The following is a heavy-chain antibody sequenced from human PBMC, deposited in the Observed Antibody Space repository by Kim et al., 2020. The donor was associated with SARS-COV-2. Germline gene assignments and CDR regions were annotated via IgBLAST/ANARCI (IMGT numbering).Heavy chain of an antibody. J-gene: IGHJ3*02. V-gene: IGHV4-61*01. Sequence: SETLSLTCTVSGGSVSSGSYYWSWIRQPPGKGLEWIGYIYYSGSTNYNPSLKSRVTISVDTSKNQFSLKLSSVTAADTAVYYCARVSGQWLAQGAFDIWGQGTMVTVSS. CDR3: ARVSGQWLAQGAFDI. CDR2: IYYSGST. D-gene: IGHD6-19*01. CDR1: GGSVSSGSYY.